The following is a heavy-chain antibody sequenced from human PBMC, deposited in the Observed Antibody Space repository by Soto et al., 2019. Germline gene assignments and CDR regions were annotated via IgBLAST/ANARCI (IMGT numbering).Heavy chain of an antibody. CDR2: IRVHKGNT. D-gene: IGHD3-10*01. V-gene: IGHV1-18*01. CDR1: GYNFINYG. CDR3: VRDLDGSGSYYTDY. Sequence: QLHLVQSGVEVKKPGASVKVSCKASGYNFINYGITWVRQAPGQGLEWMGWIRVHKGNTNYAQKFQGRVTMTTDTSTSTAYMELRSLRPDDTAVYYCVRDLDGSGSYYTDYWGPGTLVIVSS. J-gene: IGHJ4*02.